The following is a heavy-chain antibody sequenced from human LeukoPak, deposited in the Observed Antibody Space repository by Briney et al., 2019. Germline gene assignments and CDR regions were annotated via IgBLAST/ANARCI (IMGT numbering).Heavy chain of an antibody. CDR3: ILDFH. Sequence: GGSLRLSCVASGFTFTNYSMNWVRQAPGKGLEWLSYISSKGAIRYADSVKGRFIISRDNAKHSLFLRMSSLRVDDTATYFCILDFHWGRGTLVAVSS. D-gene: IGHD3-3*01. J-gene: IGHJ4*02. CDR2: ISSKGAI. V-gene: IGHV3-48*01. CDR1: GFTFTNYS.